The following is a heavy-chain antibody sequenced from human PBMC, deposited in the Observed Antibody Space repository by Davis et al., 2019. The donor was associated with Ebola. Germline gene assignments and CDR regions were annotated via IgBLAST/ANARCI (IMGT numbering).Heavy chain of an antibody. CDR2: ISYDGSNK. CDR3: VRWDRNNLYWIAY. J-gene: IGHJ4*02. V-gene: IGHV3-30-3*01. CDR1: GFTFSSYA. D-gene: IGHD1/OR15-1a*01. Sequence: GESLKISCAASGFTFSSYAMHWVRQAPGKGLEWVAVISYDGSNKYYADSVKGRFTISRDNAKQSLYLQMNSLRAEDTAVYYCVRWDRNNLYWIAYWGRGSLVTVSS.